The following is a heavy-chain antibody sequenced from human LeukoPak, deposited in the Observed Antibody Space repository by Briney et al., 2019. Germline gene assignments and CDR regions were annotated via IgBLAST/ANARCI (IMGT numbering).Heavy chain of an antibody. CDR2: IYPGDSDT. J-gene: IGHJ4*02. CDR3: ARPTKDYYDSSPFDY. V-gene: IGHV5-51*01. CDR1: GYSFTSYW. D-gene: IGHD3-22*01. Sequence: GESLKISCKGSGYSFTSYWIGWVRQMPGKGLEWMGIIYPGDSDTRYSPSFQGQVTISADKSISTAYLQWSSLKASDTAMYYCARPTKDYYDSSPFDYWGKGTLVTVSS.